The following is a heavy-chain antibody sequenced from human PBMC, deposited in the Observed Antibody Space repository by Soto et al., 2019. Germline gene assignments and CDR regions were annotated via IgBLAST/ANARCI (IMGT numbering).Heavy chain of an antibody. CDR1: GGSVNTAGYS. V-gene: IGHV4-61*08. D-gene: IGHD2-2*01. J-gene: IGHJ6*02. CDR3: ARDFRGYCSSTSCPPFLYYYYGMDV. CDR2: IYYSGST. Sequence: LSLTCAVSGGSVNTAGYSWSWIRQPPGKGLEWIGYIYYSGSTNYNPSLKSRVTISVDTSKNQFTLKLSSVTAADTAVYYCARDFRGYCSSTSCPPFLYYYYGMDVWAKGPRSPSP.